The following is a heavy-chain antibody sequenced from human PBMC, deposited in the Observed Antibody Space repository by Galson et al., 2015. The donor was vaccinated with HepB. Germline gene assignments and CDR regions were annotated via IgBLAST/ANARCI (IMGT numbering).Heavy chain of an antibody. Sequence: SVKVSCKVSGYTLTELSMNWVRQAPGKGLEWMGGFDPEDGETIYAQKFQGRVTMTEDTSTDTAYMELGSLRSEDTAVYYCATVWRGTYYYGSGSDYWGQGTLVTVSS. CDR3: ATVWRGTYYYGSGSDY. D-gene: IGHD3-10*01. J-gene: IGHJ4*02. CDR2: FDPEDGET. V-gene: IGHV1-24*01. CDR1: GYTLTELS.